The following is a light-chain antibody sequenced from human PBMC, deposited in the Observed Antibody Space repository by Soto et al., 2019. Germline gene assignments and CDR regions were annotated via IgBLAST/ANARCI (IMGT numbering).Light chain of an antibody. CDR3: QHYDIATRT. CDR2: ATS. J-gene: IGKJ1*01. V-gene: IGKV3-20*01. Sequence: EIVLTQSPATLSVSPGEEAILSCRASQSVPSYCLAWYQHKPGQSPRLLIYATSKKATGVPARFGGSGPGTDFTLSVNTVEPEDFAVYYCQHYDIATRTFGQGTKLEVK. CDR1: QSVPSYC.